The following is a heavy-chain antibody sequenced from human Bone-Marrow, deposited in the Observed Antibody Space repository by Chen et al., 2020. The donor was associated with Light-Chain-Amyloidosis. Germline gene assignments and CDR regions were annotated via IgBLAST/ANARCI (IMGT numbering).Heavy chain of an antibody. CDR1: GYTFPNYW. D-gene: IGHD5-12*01. J-gene: IGHJ4*02. CDR3: ARRRDGYNFDY. CDR2: IYPDDSDA. Sequence: EVQLEQSGPVVNKPGEALKISCKGAGYTFPNYWIGWVRQMPGKGLEWMGVIYPDDSDARYSPSFEGQVTISADKSITTAYLQWRSLKASDTAMYYCARRRDGYNFDYWGQGTLVTVSS. V-gene: IGHV5-51*01.